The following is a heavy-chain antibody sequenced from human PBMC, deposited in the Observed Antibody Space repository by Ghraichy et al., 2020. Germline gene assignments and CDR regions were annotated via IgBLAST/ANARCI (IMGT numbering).Heavy chain of an antibody. CDR3: ARHSVLRYFDWLTGMDV. CDR1: GFTVSSNY. D-gene: IGHD3-9*01. V-gene: IGHV3-53*01. Sequence: LSLTCAASGFTVSSNYMSWVRQAPGKGLEWVSVIYSGGSTYYADSLKGRFTISRDNSKNTLYLQMNSLRAEDTAVYYCARHSVLRYFDWLTGMDVWGQGTTVTVSS. J-gene: IGHJ6*02. CDR2: IYSGGST.